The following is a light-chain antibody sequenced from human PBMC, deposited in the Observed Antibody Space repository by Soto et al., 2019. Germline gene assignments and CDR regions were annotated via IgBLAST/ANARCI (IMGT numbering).Light chain of an antibody. Sequence: GDRVTITCRASQSISSYLNWYQQKPGKAPKLLIYAASSLQSGVPSRFSGSGSGTDFTLTISSLQPEDFATYYCQQSYSTPRTFGQGTKVEIK. CDR2: AAS. J-gene: IGKJ1*01. CDR3: QQSYSTPRT. V-gene: IGKV1-39*01. CDR1: QSISSY.